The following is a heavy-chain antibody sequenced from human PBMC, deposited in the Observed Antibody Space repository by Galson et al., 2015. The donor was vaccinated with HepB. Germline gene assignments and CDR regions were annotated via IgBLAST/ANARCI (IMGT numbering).Heavy chain of an antibody. CDR2: IRCDEYAY. J-gene: IGHJ4*02. V-gene: IGHV3-7*03. CDR1: GFTFSSYS. Sequence: SLRLSCAASGFTFSSYSMNWVRQAPGKRPEWVANIRCDEYAYYYADFVKGRFTISRDNARNSVFLQMSSLRRDDTAVYYCVRDRTYKGGNFFDFWGQGALVTVSS. CDR3: VRDRTYKGGNFFDF. D-gene: IGHD3-10*01.